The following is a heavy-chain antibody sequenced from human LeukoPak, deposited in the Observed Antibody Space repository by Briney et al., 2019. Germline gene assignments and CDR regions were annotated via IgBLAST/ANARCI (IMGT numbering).Heavy chain of an antibody. CDR2: ISGSGGST. Sequence: GGSLRLSCAASGFTFSSYAMSWVRQAPGKGLEWVSAISGSGGSTYYADSVKGRFTISRDNSKSTLYLQMNSLRAEDTAVYYCAKADSSSWFYYFDYWGQGTLVTVSS. D-gene: IGHD6-13*01. V-gene: IGHV3-23*01. CDR3: AKADSSSWFYYFDY. CDR1: GFTFSSYA. J-gene: IGHJ4*02.